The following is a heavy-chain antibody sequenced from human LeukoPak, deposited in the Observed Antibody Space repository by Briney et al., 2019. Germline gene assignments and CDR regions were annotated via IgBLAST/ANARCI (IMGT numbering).Heavy chain of an antibody. CDR2: IRTDDST. J-gene: IGHJ1*01. CDR3: AREASGSYFHN. V-gene: IGHV3-53*01. D-gene: IGHD1-26*01. Sequence: GGSLRLSCAASGLIVGNSYMSWVRQAPGKGLEWISLIRTDDSTYYADSVKGRFTISRDTSRNTLYLQMNILRAEDMAVYYCAREASGSYFHNWGQGTLVTVSS. CDR1: GLIVGNSY.